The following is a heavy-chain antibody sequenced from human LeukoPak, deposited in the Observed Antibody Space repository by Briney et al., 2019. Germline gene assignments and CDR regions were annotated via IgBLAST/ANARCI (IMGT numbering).Heavy chain of an antibody. J-gene: IGHJ5*02. V-gene: IGHV4-59*01. CDR1: GGSIGSYY. Sequence: PSETLSLTCTVSGGSIGSYYWSWVRQPPEKGLEWIGNIVYTGRTNYNPSLKSRVTISTDTSKNQFSLRLNPVTAADTAVYYCARDSWWDGSKTFSDWFGPWGQGTLVTVSS. CDR3: ARDSWWDGSKTFSDWFGP. D-gene: IGHD3-10*01. CDR2: IVYTGRT.